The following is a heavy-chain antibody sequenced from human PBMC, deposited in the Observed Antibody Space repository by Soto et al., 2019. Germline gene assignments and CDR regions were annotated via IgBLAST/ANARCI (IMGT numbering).Heavy chain of an antibody. CDR2: IEGSGEIT. CDR3: VKNSGWFNN. Sequence: PXECLRLSCAASGFMFSTTDMSWVRQAPGKGLEWLTTIEGSGEITYYADSVKGRFTISRDNSKSTVYLQMDSLTADDTAVYFCVKNSGWFNNWGQGTPVTV. J-gene: IGHJ5*02. D-gene: IGHD3-10*01. V-gene: IGHV3-23*01. CDR1: GFMFSTTD.